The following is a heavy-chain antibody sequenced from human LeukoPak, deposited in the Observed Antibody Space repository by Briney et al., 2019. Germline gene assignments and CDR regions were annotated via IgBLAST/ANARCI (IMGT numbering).Heavy chain of an antibody. CDR3: VRDRGTYRPIDY. J-gene: IGHJ4*02. V-gene: IGHV3-21*04. CDR1: AFSLNAYN. Sequence: GGSLRLSCAASAFSLNAYNMNWVRQAPGKGLEWVSSISYTGTYIYYADSVKGRFTISRDNAQNSLHLQMNSLRAEDMAIYYCVRDRGTYRPIDYWGQGTLVTVSS. CDR2: ISYTGTYI. D-gene: IGHD1-26*01.